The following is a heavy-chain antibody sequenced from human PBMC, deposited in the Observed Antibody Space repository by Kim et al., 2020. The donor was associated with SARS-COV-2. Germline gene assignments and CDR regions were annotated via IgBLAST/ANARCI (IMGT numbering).Heavy chain of an antibody. J-gene: IGHJ4*02. CDR3: ARYSPGGFGEVGER. Sequence: GGSLRLSCAASGFTFSSYSMNWVRQAPGKGLEWVSYISSSSSTIYYADSVKGRFTISRDNAKNSLYLQMKSLRDEDTAVYYCARYSPGGFGEVGERWGQGTLVTVSS. CDR1: GFTFSSYS. D-gene: IGHD3-10*01. V-gene: IGHV3-48*02. CDR2: ISSSSSTI.